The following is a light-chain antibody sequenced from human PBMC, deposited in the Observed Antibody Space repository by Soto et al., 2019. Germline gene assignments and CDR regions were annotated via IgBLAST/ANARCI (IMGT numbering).Light chain of an antibody. V-gene: IGKV1-39*01. Sequence: DIQMTQSPSSLSASVGDRVTITCRASQSISSYLNWYQQKPGKAPKLLIYAASSLQSGVPSRFSGGGSGTYFTLTISSLQPEDFATYYCQQRYSTPLTFGPGTKVDIK. CDR2: AAS. CDR1: QSISSY. CDR3: QQRYSTPLT. J-gene: IGKJ3*01.